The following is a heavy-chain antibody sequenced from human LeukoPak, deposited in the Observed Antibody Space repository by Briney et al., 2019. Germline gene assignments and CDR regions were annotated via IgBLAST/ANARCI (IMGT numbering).Heavy chain of an antibody. Sequence: GGSLILSCAASGLTFSRYGMHWVRQAPGKGLEWVAVISNDGTNKYSADSVKGRFTISRDNSKNTLYLQMNSLRGEDTAVYYCAKDWSGGYSSYIDYWGQGTLVTVSS. CDR2: ISNDGTNK. CDR1: GLTFSRYG. D-gene: IGHD3-22*01. V-gene: IGHV3-30*18. CDR3: AKDWSGGYSSYIDY. J-gene: IGHJ4*02.